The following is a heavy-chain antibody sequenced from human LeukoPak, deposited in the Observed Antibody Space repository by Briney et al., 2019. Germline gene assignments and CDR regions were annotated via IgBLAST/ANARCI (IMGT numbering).Heavy chain of an antibody. CDR2: ISSSSSTI. V-gene: IGHV3-11*04. D-gene: IGHD2-2*01. CDR1: GFTFSDYY. CDR3: ARVIPELGYCSSTSCPYYFDY. Sequence: GGSLRLSCAASGFTFSDYYMSWIRQAPGKGLEWVSYISSSSSTIYYADSVKGRFTISRDNAKNSLYLQMNSLRAEDTAVYYCARVIPELGYCSSTSCPYYFDYWGQGTLVTVSS. J-gene: IGHJ4*02.